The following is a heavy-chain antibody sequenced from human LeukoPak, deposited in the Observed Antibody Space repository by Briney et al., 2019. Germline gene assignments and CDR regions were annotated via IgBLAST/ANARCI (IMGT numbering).Heavy chain of an antibody. CDR2: ISWNSGSI. V-gene: IGHV3-9*01. CDR3: AKGAEWELPYYFDY. J-gene: IGHJ4*02. D-gene: IGHD1-26*01. Sequence: PGRSLRLSCAASGFTFDDYTTHWVRQAPGKGLEWVSGISWNSGSIGYADSVKGRFTISRDNAKNSLYLQMNSLRAEDTALYYCAKGAEWELPYYFDYWGQGTLVTVSS. CDR1: GFTFDDYT.